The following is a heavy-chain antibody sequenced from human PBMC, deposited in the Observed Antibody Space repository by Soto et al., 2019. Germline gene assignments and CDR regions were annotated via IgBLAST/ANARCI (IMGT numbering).Heavy chain of an antibody. Sequence: GGSLRLACAASGFTFSNAWMNWVRQAPGKGLEWVGRIKSKTDGGTTDYAAPVKGRFTISRDDSKNTLYLQMNSLRAEDTAVYYCAKRPDRIFGVVLDVWGQGTTVTVSS. D-gene: IGHD3-3*02. CDR3: AKRPDRIFGVVLDV. CDR1: GFTFSNAW. J-gene: IGHJ6*02. CDR2: IKSKTDGGTT. V-gene: IGHV3-15*07.